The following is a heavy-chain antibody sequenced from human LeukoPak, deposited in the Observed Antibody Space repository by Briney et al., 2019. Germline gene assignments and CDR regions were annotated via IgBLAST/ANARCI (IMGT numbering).Heavy chain of an antibody. D-gene: IGHD3-22*01. CDR1: GGTFSSYA. CDR2: IIPIFGTA. CDR3: ARNLHYYDSSGYLDY. Sequence: ASVKVSCKASGGTFSSYAISWVRQAPGQGLKWMGRIIPIFGTANYAQKFQGRVTITTDESTSTAYMELSSLRSEDTAVYYCARNLHYYDSSGYLDYWGQGTLVTVSS. V-gene: IGHV1-69*05. J-gene: IGHJ4*02.